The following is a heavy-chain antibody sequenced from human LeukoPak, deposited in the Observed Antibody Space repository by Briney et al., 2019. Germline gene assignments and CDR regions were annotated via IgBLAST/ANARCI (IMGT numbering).Heavy chain of an antibody. Sequence: KPSETLSLTCTVSGGSISNYYWSWIRQPPGRGLEWIGYIYYTGSTNYNPSLKSRVTISVDTSKNQFSLELTSVTAADTAVYYCARRKRGYSYGYYFDYWGQGTLVTVSS. CDR2: IYYTGST. CDR1: GGSISNYY. D-gene: IGHD5-18*01. J-gene: IGHJ4*02. CDR3: ARRKRGYSYGYYFDY. V-gene: IGHV4-59*12.